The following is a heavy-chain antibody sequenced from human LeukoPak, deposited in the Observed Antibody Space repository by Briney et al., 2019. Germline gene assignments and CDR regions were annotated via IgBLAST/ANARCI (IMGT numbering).Heavy chain of an antibody. CDR2: ISGSGGST. CDR3: AKDLIIYSSSRRAFDY. J-gene: IGHJ4*02. Sequence: GGSLRLSCAASGFTFSSYAMSWVRQAPGKGLEWVSAISGSGGSTYYADSVKGRFTISRDNSKNTLYLQMNSLRAEDTAVYYCAKDLIIYSSSRRAFDYWGQGTLVTVSS. CDR1: GFTFSSYA. D-gene: IGHD6-13*01. V-gene: IGHV3-23*01.